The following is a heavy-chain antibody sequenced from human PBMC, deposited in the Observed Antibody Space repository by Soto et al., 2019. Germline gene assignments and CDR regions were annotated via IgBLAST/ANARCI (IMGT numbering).Heavy chain of an antibody. CDR2: FDPEDGET. CDR3: ATSRIVVNSPYCFDY. Sequence: ASVKVSCKVSGYTLTELSMHWVRQAPGKGLEWMGGFDPEDGETIYAQKFQGRVTMTEDTSTDTAYMELSGLRSEDTAVYYCATSRIVVNSPYCFDYWGQGTLVTVSS. CDR1: GYTLTELS. D-gene: IGHD3-22*01. V-gene: IGHV1-24*01. J-gene: IGHJ4*02.